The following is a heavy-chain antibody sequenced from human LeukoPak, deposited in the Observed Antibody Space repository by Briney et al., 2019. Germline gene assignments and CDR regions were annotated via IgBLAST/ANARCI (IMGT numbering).Heavy chain of an antibody. V-gene: IGHV3-30*18. Sequence: PGGSPRLSCAASGFTFSSYGMPWVRQAPGKGLEWVAVISYDGSNKYYADSVKGRFTISRDNSKNTLYRQMNSLRAEDTAVYYCAKDNYYDSSGYYSDDAFDIWGQGTMVTVSS. CDR3: AKDNYYDSSGYYSDDAFDI. CDR2: ISYDGSNK. D-gene: IGHD3-22*01. J-gene: IGHJ3*02. CDR1: GFTFSSYG.